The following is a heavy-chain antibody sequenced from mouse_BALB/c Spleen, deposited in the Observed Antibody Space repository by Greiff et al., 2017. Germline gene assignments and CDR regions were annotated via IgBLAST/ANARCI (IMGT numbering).Heavy chain of an antibody. Sequence: QVQLQQSGAELVRPGSSVKISCKASGYAFSSYWMNWVKQRPGQGLEWIGQIYPGDGDTNYNGKFKGKATLTADKSSSTAYMQLSSLTSEDSAVYFCARTTTMSTKGYYAMDYWGQGTSVTVSS. CDR3: ARTTTMSTKGYYAMDY. CDR2: IYPGDGDT. D-gene: IGHD2-4*01. V-gene: IGHV1-80*01. J-gene: IGHJ4*01. CDR1: GYAFSSYW.